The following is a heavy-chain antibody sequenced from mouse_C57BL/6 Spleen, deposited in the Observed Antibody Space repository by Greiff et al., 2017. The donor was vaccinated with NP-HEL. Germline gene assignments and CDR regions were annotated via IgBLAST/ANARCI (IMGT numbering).Heavy chain of an antibody. Sequence: VKLMESGPGLVAPSQSLSITCPVSGFSLTSYGVSWVRQPPGKGLEWLGVIWGDGGTTSHSALISRLSISKDNSKSQVFLKLNRLQTDDTATYYCAKMGYYGNWYFDVWGTGTTVTVAS. CDR1: GFSLTSYG. CDR3: AKMGYYGNWYFDV. V-gene: IGHV2-3*01. D-gene: IGHD1-1*01. CDR2: IWGDGGT. J-gene: IGHJ1*03.